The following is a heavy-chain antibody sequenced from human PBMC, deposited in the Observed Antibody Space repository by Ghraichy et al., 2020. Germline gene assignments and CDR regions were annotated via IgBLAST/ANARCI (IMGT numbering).Heavy chain of an antibody. J-gene: IGHJ4*02. CDR1: GFTFSSYA. CDR3: ARGPFGVVIIFHYFDY. D-gene: IGHD3-3*01. CDR2: ISSNGGST. V-gene: IGHV3-64*01. Sequence: GGSLRLSCAASGFTFSSYAMHWVRQAPGKGLEYVSAISSNGGSTYYANSVKGRFTISRDNSKNTLYLQMGSLRAEDMAVYYCARGPFGVVIIFHYFDYWGQGTLVTVSS.